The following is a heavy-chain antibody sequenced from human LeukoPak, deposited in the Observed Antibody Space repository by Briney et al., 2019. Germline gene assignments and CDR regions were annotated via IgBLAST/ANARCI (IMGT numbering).Heavy chain of an antibody. CDR1: GFTFSSYA. CDR3: AKGLAVAGTTPTYYYYGMDV. CDR2: ISGSGGST. J-gene: IGHJ6*02. Sequence: GGSLRLSCAASGFTFSSYAMSWVRQAPGKGLEWVSAISGSGGSTYYADSVKGRFTISRDNSKNTLYLQMNSLRAEDTAVYYCAKGLAVAGTTPTYYYYGMDVWGQGTTVTVSS. D-gene: IGHD6-19*01. V-gene: IGHV3-23*01.